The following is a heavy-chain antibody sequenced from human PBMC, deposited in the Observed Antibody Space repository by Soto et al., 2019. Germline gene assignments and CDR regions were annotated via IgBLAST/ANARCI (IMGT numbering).Heavy chain of an antibody. CDR1: GFTFSSYA. D-gene: IGHD5-12*01. J-gene: IGHJ1*01. CDR2: ISYDGSNK. V-gene: IGHV3-30-3*01. Sequence: PGGSLRLSCAASGFTFSSYAMHWVRQAPGKGLEWVAVISYDGSNKYYADSVKGRFTISRDNSKNTLYLQMNSLRAEDTAVYYCERDREKLATGYSTPWGKGPLVP. CDR3: ERDREKLATGYSTP.